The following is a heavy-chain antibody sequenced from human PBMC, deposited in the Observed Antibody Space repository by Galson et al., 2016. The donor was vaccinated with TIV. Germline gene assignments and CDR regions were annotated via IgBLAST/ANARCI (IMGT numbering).Heavy chain of an antibody. Sequence: SVKVSCKVSGDTLSDLSMHWVRQAPGKGLEWMGGFDPEQHKKICAQKLQGRVTMTEDTSTDTAFLELSSLSFEDTAVYYCATVAWFPGLSLDTWGQGTLVIVSS. CDR2: FDPEQHKK. CDR3: ATVAWFPGLSLDT. D-gene: IGHD3-22*01. J-gene: IGHJ5*02. CDR1: GDTLSDLS. V-gene: IGHV1-24*01.